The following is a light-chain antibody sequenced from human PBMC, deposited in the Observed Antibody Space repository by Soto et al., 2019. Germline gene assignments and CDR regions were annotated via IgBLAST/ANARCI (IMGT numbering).Light chain of an antibody. CDR1: SSDVGGYNY. Sequence: QSVLTQPASVSGSPGQSITISSTGTSSDVGGYNYVSWYQHHPGKAPKLMIYDVSNRPSGVSNRFSGSKSGNTASLTISGLQAEDEADYYCNSYTSTSTSYVFGTGTKLTVL. CDR3: NSYTSTSTSYV. V-gene: IGLV2-14*03. J-gene: IGLJ1*01. CDR2: DVS.